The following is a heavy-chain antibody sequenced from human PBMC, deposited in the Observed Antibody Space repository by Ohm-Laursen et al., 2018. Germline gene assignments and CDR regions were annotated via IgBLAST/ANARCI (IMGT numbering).Heavy chain of an antibody. V-gene: IGHV3-9*01. CDR2: ISWNGGSI. CDR1: GFTFDDYA. J-gene: IGHJ6*02. CDR3: ARDRVDYGMDV. Sequence: SPRLSCSASGFTFDDYAMHWVRQAPGKGLEWVSGISWNGGSIGYADSVKGRFTISRDNAKNSLYLQMNSLRAEDTAVYYCARDRVDYGMDVWGQGTTVTVSS. D-gene: IGHD3-10*01.